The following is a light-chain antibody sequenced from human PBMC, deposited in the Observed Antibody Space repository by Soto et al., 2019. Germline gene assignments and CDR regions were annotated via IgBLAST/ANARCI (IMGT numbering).Light chain of an antibody. Sequence: QSALTQPPSASWSPGQSVTISCIGTSSDVGGYDYVSWYQQHPGKAPKLIISEVSKRPSGVPDRFSGSKSGNTASLTVSGLQAEDEADYYCTSYAGNNNFCVFGTGTKLTVL. CDR2: EVS. V-gene: IGLV2-8*01. CDR3: TSYAGNNNFCV. CDR1: SSDVGGYDY. J-gene: IGLJ1*01.